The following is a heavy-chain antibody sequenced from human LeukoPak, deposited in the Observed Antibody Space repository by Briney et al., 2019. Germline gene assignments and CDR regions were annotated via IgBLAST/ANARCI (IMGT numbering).Heavy chain of an antibody. Sequence: PGGSLRLSCAASGLTFSSYAMHWVRQAPGKGLEWVAVISYDGSNKYYADSVKGRFTISRDNSKNTLYLQMNSLRAEDTAVYYCAREIANFAARPPNDAFDIWGQGTMVTVSS. V-gene: IGHV3-30*04. CDR3: AREIANFAARPPNDAFDI. D-gene: IGHD6-6*01. CDR1: GLTFSSYA. CDR2: ISYDGSNK. J-gene: IGHJ3*02.